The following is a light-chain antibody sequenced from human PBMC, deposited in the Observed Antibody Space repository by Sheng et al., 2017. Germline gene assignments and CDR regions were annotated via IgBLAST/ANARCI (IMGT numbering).Light chain of an antibody. J-gene: IGLJ2*01. Sequence: SYDLTQPPSVSVSPGQTASISCSGDKLGNKDVCWYQQKPGQSPVLVMFQDRKRPSGIPERFSGSNSGNTATLTIRETQALDEADYYCQAWDRGVVFGGGTKLTVL. CDR2: QDR. CDR1: KLGNKD. V-gene: IGLV3-1*01. CDR3: QAWDRGVV.